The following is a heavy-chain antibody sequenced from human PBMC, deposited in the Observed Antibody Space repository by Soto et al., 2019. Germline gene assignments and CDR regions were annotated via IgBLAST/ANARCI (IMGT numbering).Heavy chain of an antibody. CDR3: ARGPYYYESSGYYQYYFDY. V-gene: IGHV1-8*01. Sequence: QVQLVQSGAEVKKPGASVKVSCKASGYIFTSYDINWVRQATGQGLEWMGWMNPNSGNTGHAQKFQGRVTMTRNTSIRTAYMELSSLRSEDTAVYYCARGPYYYESSGYYQYYFDYWGQGTLVTVSS. D-gene: IGHD3-22*01. CDR1: GYIFTSYD. J-gene: IGHJ4*02. CDR2: MNPNSGNT.